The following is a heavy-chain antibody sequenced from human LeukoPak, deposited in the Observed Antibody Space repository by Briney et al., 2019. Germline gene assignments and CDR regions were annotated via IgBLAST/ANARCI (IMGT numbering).Heavy chain of an antibody. D-gene: IGHD4-17*01. CDR1: GFTFSGSA. CDR3: TSGDYRAFQGIDY. V-gene: IGHV3-73*01. J-gene: IGHJ4*02. Sequence: GGSLKLSCAASGFTFSGSAMHWVRQASGKGLEWVGRIRSKANSYATAYAASVKGRFTISRDDSKNTAYLQMNSLKTEDTAVYYCTSGDYRAFQGIDYWGQGTLVPVSS. CDR2: IRSKANSYAT.